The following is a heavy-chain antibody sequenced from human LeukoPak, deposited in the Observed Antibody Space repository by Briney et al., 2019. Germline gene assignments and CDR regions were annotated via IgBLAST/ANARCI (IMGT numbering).Heavy chain of an antibody. J-gene: IGHJ4*02. D-gene: IGHD4-17*01. CDR3: ARHYGDYVGYDLDY. Sequence: ASVKVSCKASGYTFTNYTLNWVRQAPGQGLEWMGWIDTNTGNPTYAQGFIGRFVFSLDTSVSTAYLQISSLKAEDTAVYYCARHYGDYVGYDLDYWGQGTLVTVSS. CDR1: GYTFTNYT. CDR2: IDTNTGNP. V-gene: IGHV7-4-1*02.